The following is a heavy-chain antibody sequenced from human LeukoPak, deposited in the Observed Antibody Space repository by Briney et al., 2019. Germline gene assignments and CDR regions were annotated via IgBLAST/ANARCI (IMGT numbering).Heavy chain of an antibody. CDR1: AFTFRTYY. V-gene: IGHV3-7*05. J-gene: IGHJ6*02. D-gene: IGHD3/OR15-3a*01. CDR2: NKPEGSET. CDR3: TRDASGDTIYGPRMDV. Sequence: GGSLRLSCAASAFTFRTYYMSWVRPAPGKGREWVAMNKPEGSETYYVDSEKGRITNSRDNAKNSGYLQMTSLKAEDTAVYFCTRDASGDTIYGPRMDVWGQGTAVTVSS.